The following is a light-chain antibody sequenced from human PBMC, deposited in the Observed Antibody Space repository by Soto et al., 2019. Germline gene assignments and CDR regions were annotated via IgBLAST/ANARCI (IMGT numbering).Light chain of an antibody. V-gene: IGLV2-11*01. CDR1: SSDVGGYNY. Sequence: QSALTQPRSVSGSPGQSVTISCTGTSSDVGGYNYVSWYQQHPGKAPKFMIYDVSKRPSGVPDRFSGSKSGNTASLTISGVQAEDEADYYCGSYAGSYTRVFGGGTKRTVL. J-gene: IGLJ3*02. CDR2: DVS. CDR3: GSYAGSYTRV.